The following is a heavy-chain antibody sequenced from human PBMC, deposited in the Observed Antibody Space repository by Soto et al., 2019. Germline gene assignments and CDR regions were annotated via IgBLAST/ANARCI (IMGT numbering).Heavy chain of an antibody. CDR1: GFTFSSYS. CDR2: ISSSSSYI. J-gene: IGHJ4*02. D-gene: IGHD6-19*01. Sequence: GGSLRLSCAASGFTFSSYSMTWVRQAPGKGLEWVSSISSSSSYIYYADSVKGRFTISRDNAKNSLYLQMNSLRAADTAVYYCARDVAVAGTDFDYWGQGALVTVSS. CDR3: ARDVAVAGTDFDY. V-gene: IGHV3-21*01.